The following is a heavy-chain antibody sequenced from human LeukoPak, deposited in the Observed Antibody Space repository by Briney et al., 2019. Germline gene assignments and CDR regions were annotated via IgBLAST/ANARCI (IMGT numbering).Heavy chain of an antibody. CDR2: LIPIFGTA. CDR1: GRTFSSYA. D-gene: IGHD2-15*01. CDR3: ASSRYCSGGSCYDYMDV. Sequence: SVKVSCKASGRTFSSYAISWVRQAPGQGLEWMGGLIPIFGTANYAQKFQGRVTITTDESTSTAYMELSSLRSEDTAVYYCASSRYCSGGSCYDYMDVWGKGTTVTVSS. V-gene: IGHV1-69*05. J-gene: IGHJ6*03.